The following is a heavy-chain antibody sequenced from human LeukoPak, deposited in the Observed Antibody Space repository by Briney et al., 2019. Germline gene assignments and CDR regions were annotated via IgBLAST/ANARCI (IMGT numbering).Heavy chain of an antibody. CDR2: ISGSGVST. D-gene: IGHD2-21*01. Sequence: PGGSLRLSCAASGFTFSRYAMSWVRQAPGEGQEWVSAISGSGVSTYYADSVKGLFTISRDNSKNTLYLQMNSLRAEDTAVYYCAKFLPTHIVVANYYFDYWGQGTLVTVSS. V-gene: IGHV3-23*01. CDR1: GFTFSRYA. J-gene: IGHJ4*02. CDR3: AKFLPTHIVVANYYFDY.